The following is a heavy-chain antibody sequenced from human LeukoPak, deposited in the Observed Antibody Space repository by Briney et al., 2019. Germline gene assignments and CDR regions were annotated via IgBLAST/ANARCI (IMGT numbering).Heavy chain of an antibody. D-gene: IGHD3-22*01. J-gene: IGHJ4*02. V-gene: IGHV3-48*01. CDR3: VRDDDRPDNGLDY. CDR1: VITFSDDS. CDR2: ISPASKTI. Sequence: GGSLRLSCAASVITFSDDSMNWVRQAPGSGLEWVAYISPASKTIKYADSVKGRFTISRDNSKNTLYLQMNSLRAEDTAVYYCVRDDDRPDNGLDYWGQGTLVTVSS.